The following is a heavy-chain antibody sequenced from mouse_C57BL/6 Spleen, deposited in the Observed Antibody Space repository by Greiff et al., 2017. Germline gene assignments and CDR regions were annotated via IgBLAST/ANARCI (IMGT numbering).Heavy chain of an antibody. J-gene: IGHJ4*01. CDR1: GYTFTGYW. CDR2: INPRSGYT. Sequence: VQLMESGAELAKPGASVKLSCTASGYTFTGYWMHWVKQRPGQGLDWIGYINPRSGYTEYNPKFQDKATLTADTSSNTAYMPLSSLTYEDTAVYYCAKEGPNYYHYYYALDYWGQGTSVTVSA. CDR3: AKEGPNYYHYYYALDY. V-gene: IGHV1-7*01. D-gene: IGHD1-3*01.